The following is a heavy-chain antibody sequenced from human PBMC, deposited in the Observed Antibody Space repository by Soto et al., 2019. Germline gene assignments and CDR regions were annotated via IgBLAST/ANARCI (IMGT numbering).Heavy chain of an antibody. CDR3: ARYSRRYSGYEY. Sequence: QVQLQESGPGLVKPSQTLSLTCTVSGGSISSGDYYWSWIRQPPGKGLEWIGYIYYSGSTYYNPSLKSRXXVXVXXSNNQFSLKLSSVTAADTAVYSCARYSRRYSGYEYWGQGTLVTVSS. V-gene: IGHV4-30-4*01. J-gene: IGHJ4*02. D-gene: IGHD5-12*01. CDR1: GGSISSGDYY. CDR2: IYYSGST.